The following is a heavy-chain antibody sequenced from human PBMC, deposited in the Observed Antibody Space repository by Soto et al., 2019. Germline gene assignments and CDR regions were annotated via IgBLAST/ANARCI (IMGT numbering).Heavy chain of an antibody. CDR3: ARAIGYYDSSGHPRGAFDI. CDR2: INPNSGGT. J-gene: IGHJ3*02. D-gene: IGHD3-22*01. V-gene: IGHV1-2*04. Sequence: ASVKVSCKASGYTFTGYYMDWVRQAPGQGLEWMGWINPNSGGTNYAQKFQGWVTMTRDTSISTAYMELSRLRSDDTAVYYCARAIGYYDSSGHPRGAFDIWGQGTMVTVSS. CDR1: GYTFTGYY.